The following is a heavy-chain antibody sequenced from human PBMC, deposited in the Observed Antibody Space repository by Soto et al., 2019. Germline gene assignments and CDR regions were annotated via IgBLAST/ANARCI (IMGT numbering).Heavy chain of an antibody. Sequence: ASVKVSCKASGYSFTNYGISWVRQAPGQGLEWMGWISGHNGNTNYAQKLQGRVTMTTDTSTSTAYMELRSLRSDDTAIYYCARDYYGSGSLRSPFFYRGQGTLVTVSS. CDR1: GYSFTNYG. V-gene: IGHV1-18*01. J-gene: IGHJ4*02. CDR2: ISGHNGNT. D-gene: IGHD3-10*01. CDR3: ARDYYGSGSLRSPFFY.